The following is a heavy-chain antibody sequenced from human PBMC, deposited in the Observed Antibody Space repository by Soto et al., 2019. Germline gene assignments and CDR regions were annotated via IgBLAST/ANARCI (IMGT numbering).Heavy chain of an antibody. D-gene: IGHD3-10*01. CDR1: GYTLTELS. CDR2: FDPEGGET. J-gene: IGHJ6*03. Sequence: GASVKVSCKVSGYTLTELSMHWVRQAPGKGLEWMGGFDPEGGETIYAQKFQGRVTMTEDTSTDTAYMELSSLRSEDTAVYYCATSVPRSGSYIWYYYYYMDVWGKGTTVTVSS. V-gene: IGHV1-24*01. CDR3: ATSVPRSGSYIWYYYYYMDV.